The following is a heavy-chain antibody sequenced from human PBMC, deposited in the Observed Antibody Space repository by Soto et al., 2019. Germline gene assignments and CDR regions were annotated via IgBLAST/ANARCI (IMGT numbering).Heavy chain of an antibody. CDR2: IDLDDDK. CDR3: ARIRTTPHPGWNYYYGMDG. D-gene: IGHD4-17*01. V-gene: IGHV2-70*01. Sequence: PALVNPTQTLTLTCTFSGFSLGTSGMCVSWIRQPPGKSLEWLALIDLDDDKYYSTSLKTRLTISKDTSKNQVVLTMTNMDPVDTATYYCARIRTTPHPGWNYYYGMDGWGQGTTVTVSS. J-gene: IGHJ6*02. CDR1: GFSLGTSGMC.